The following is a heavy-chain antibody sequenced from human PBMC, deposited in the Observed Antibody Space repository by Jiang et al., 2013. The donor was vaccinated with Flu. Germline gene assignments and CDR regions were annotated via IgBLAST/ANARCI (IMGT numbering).Heavy chain of an antibody. J-gene: IGHJ4*02. CDR2: IYPDDSDT. D-gene: IGHD2-15*01. V-gene: IGHV5-51*01. Sequence: SCKGSGYSFTNYWIGWVRQMPGKGLEWMGIIYPDDSDTRYSPSFQGQVTISADKSISTAYLQWSSLKASDTAMYYCARQRGYCSGGSCTIDYWGQGTLVTVSS. CDR1: GYSFTNYW. CDR3: ARQRGYCSGGSCTIDY.